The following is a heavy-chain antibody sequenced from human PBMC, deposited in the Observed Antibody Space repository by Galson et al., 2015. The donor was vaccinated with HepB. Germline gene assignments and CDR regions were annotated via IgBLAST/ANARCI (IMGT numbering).Heavy chain of an antibody. CDR3: ARDSTTVTTFMDY. Sequence: SLRLSCAASGFTFSSYGMHWVRQAPGKGLEWVAVIWYDGSNKYYADSVKGRFTISRDNSKNTLYLQMNSLRAEDTAVYYCARDSTTVTTFMDYWGQGTLVTVSS. CDR1: GFTFSSYG. D-gene: IGHD4-17*01. J-gene: IGHJ4*02. V-gene: IGHV3-33*08. CDR2: IWYDGSNK.